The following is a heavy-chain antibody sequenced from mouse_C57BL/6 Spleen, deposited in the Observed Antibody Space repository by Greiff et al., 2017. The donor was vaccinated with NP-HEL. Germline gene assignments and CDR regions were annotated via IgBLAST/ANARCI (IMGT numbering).Heavy chain of an antibody. V-gene: IGHV1-26*01. CDR1: GYTFTDYY. CDR3: ATDITTVVEGDY. CDR2: INPNNGGT. Sequence: EVKLQQSGPELVKPGASVKISCKASGYTFTDYYMNWVKQSHGKSLEWIGDINPNNGGTSYNQKFKGKATLTVDKSSSTAYMELRSLTSEDSAVYYCATDITTVVEGDYWGQGTTLTVSS. J-gene: IGHJ2*01. D-gene: IGHD1-1*01.